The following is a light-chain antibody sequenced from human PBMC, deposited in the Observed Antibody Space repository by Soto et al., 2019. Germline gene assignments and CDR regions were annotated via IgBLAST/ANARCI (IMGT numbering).Light chain of an antibody. J-gene: IGKJ4*01. Sequence: DIQLTQSPSFLSASVGDRVTITCRASQGISTYLAWYQQRPGKAPKLLIYAASTLQSGVPSRFSGSGSATDFTLTISNLQPGDIATYYCQQLNSYPLTFGGGTKVEIK. CDR1: QGISTY. CDR3: QQLNSYPLT. V-gene: IGKV1-9*01. CDR2: AAS.